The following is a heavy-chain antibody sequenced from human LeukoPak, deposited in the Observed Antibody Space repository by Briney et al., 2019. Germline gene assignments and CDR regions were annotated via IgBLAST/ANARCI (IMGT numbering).Heavy chain of an antibody. Sequence: PSETLSLTCTVSGGSTSSSSYYWGWIRQPPGKGLEWIGNIYYTGRTYYNPSLKSRVTISVDTSKNQFSLKLSSVSAADTAVYYCARLYYYDSSGPPPWGQGTLVAVSS. D-gene: IGHD3-22*01. CDR3: ARLYYYDSSGPPP. V-gene: IGHV4-39*01. CDR1: GGSTSSSSYY. CDR2: IYYTGRT. J-gene: IGHJ5*02.